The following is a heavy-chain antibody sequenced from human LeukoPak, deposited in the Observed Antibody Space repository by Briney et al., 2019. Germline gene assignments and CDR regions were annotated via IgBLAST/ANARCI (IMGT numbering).Heavy chain of an antibody. CDR3: ARGRDTAMVFDY. V-gene: IGHV1-69*06. D-gene: IGHD5-18*01. Sequence: ASVKVSCKASGGTFSSYAISWVRQAPGQGLEWMGGVIPIFGTANYAQKFHGRVTITADRSTSTAYMELSSLRSDDTAVYYCARGRDTAMVFDYWGQGTLVTVSS. CDR2: VIPIFGTA. CDR1: GGTFSSYA. J-gene: IGHJ4*02.